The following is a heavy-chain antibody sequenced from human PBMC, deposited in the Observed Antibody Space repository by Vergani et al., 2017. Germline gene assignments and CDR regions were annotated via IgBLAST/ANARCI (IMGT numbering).Heavy chain of an antibody. CDR3: VITVALWFGEARDRGLFGP. D-gene: IGHD3-10*01. CDR2: IWHTGSA. V-gene: IGHV4-38-2*01. CDR1: CYSINSGYY. Sequence: VPLLASGPGLLPPSETLSLICSVSCYSINSGYYWGWIRQPPGRGLEWIGSIWHTGSADYNTSLKSRVTVSVDTSMEQVSLKLNSVTAADTAVYYCVITVALWFGEARDRGLFGPLGQGSL. J-gene: IGHJ5*02.